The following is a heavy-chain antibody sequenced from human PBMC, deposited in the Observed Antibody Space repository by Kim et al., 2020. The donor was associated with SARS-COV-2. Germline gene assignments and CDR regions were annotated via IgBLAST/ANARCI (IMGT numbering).Heavy chain of an antibody. CDR3: TTDTTGLLDY. D-gene: IGHD4-4*01. Sequence: TTDYAAPVKGRFTISRDDSKNTLYLQMNSLKTEDTAVYYCTTDTTGLLDYWGQGTLVTVSS. J-gene: IGHJ4*02. V-gene: IGHV3-15*01. CDR2: TT.